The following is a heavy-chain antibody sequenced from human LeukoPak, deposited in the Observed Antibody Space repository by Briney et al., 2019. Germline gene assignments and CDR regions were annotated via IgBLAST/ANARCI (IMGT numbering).Heavy chain of an antibody. CDR3: ARDLSPSHMVAAIVAY. D-gene: IGHD5-12*01. CDR2: IIPIFGTA. CDR1: GGTFSSYA. J-gene: IGHJ4*02. V-gene: IGHV1-69*13. Sequence: ASVKVSCKASGGTFSSYAISWVRQAPGQGLEWMGGIIPIFGTANYAQKFQGRVTITADESTSTAYMELSSLRSDDTAMFYCARDLSPSHMVAAIVAYWGQGTLVTVSS.